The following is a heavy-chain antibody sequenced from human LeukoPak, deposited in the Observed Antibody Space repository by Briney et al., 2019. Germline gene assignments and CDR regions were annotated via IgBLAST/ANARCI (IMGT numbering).Heavy chain of an antibody. J-gene: IGHJ2*01. CDR3: ATKLRGFWYFDL. D-gene: IGHD5-24*01. CDR1: GGSISSGDYY. CDR2: IYYSGST. V-gene: IGHV4-30-4*01. Sequence: SETLSLTCTVSGGSISSGDYYWSWIRQPPGKGLEWIGYIYYSGSTYYNPSLKSRVTISVDTSKNQFSLKLSPVTAADTAVYYCATKLRGFWYFDLWGRGTLVTVSS.